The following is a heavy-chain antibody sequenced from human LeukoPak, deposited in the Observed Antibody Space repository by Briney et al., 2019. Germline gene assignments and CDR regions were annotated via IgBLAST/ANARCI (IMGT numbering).Heavy chain of an antibody. CDR3: ARDGQYYDFWSGDNYGMDV. J-gene: IGHJ6*02. CDR2: IKQDGSEK. CDR1: GFTFTSSW. D-gene: IGHD3-3*01. V-gene: IGHV3-7*03. Sequence: GGSLRLSCIASGFTFTSSWMSWVRQAPGKGLEWVANIKQDGSEKNYVDSVKGRFTISRDNAKNSLYLQMNSLRAEDTAMYYCARDGQYYDFWSGDNYGMDVWGQGTTVTVSS.